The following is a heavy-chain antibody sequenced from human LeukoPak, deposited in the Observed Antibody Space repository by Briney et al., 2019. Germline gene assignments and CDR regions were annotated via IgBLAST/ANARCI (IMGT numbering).Heavy chain of an antibody. Sequence: SVKVSCKASGGTFISYGINWVRQAPGQGLEWMGGIISIFGPPNCAQKFQGRVTIITDESTSTTYMELTSLRSEDTAIYYCARLGVVVPAAMRFYYYYYGMDVWGQGTTVTVSS. V-gene: IGHV1-69*05. CDR3: ARLGVVVPAAMRFYYYYYGMDV. CDR1: GGTFISYG. CDR2: IISIFGPP. D-gene: IGHD2-2*01. J-gene: IGHJ6*02.